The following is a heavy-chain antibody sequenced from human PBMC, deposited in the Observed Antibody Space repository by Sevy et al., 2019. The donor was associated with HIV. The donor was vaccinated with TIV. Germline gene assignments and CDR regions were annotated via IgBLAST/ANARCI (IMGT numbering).Heavy chain of an antibody. V-gene: IGHV3-21*01. CDR3: ARPSSGWTAGDY. CDR1: RFTFSLYA. D-gene: IGHD6-19*01. J-gene: IGHJ4*02. Sequence: GGSLRLSCAASRFTFSLYAMNWVRQAPGKGLEWVSSISDSGIDKYYADSMKGRFTISRDNAKNSLYLQINSLRVEDTAVYYCARPSSGWTAGDYWGQGTLVTVSS. CDR2: ISDSGIDK.